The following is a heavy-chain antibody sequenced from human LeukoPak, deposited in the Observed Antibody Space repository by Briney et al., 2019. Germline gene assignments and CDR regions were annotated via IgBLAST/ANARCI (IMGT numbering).Heavy chain of an antibody. V-gene: IGHV3-7*01. CDR3: ARDRSAAANWFDP. CDR2: IKQDGSEK. Sequence: PGGSLRLSCAASGFTFSSYWMSWVRQAPGKGLEWVANIKQDGSEKYYVDSVKGRFTISRDNAKNSLYLQMNSLRAEDTAVYYCARDRSAAANWFDPWGQGTLVTVSS. CDR1: GFTFSSYW. J-gene: IGHJ5*02. D-gene: IGHD6-13*01.